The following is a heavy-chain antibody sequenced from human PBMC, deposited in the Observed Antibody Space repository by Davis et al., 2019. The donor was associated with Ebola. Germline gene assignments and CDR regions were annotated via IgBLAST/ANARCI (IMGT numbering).Heavy chain of an antibody. CDR2: MNPNSGNT. CDR3: ARGTRTLDI. Sequence: ASVKVSCKASGYTFTSFDINWVRQAPGQGLEWMGWMNPNSGNTGYAQKFQARVSMTRNTSISTAYMELNSLTSEDTAVYYCARGTRTLDIWGQGTMVTVSS. CDR1: GYTFTSFD. V-gene: IGHV1-8*01. D-gene: IGHD3/OR15-3a*01. J-gene: IGHJ3*02.